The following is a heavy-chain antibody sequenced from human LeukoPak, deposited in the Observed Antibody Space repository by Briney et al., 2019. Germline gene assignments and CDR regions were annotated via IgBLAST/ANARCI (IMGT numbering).Heavy chain of an antibody. Sequence: SETLSLTCAVYGGSFSGYYWSWIRQPPGKGLEWIGEINHSGSTNYNPSLKSRVTISVDTSKNQFSLKLSSVTAADTAVYYCARIEWFGESDYWGQGTLVTVSS. D-gene: IGHD3-10*01. V-gene: IGHV4-34*01. CDR1: GGSFSGYY. J-gene: IGHJ4*02. CDR3: ARIEWFGESDY. CDR2: INHSGST.